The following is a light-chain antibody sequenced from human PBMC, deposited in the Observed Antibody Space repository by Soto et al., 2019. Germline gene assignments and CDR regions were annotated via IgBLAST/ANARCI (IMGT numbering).Light chain of an antibody. CDR2: EVT. Sequence: QSALTQPASVSGSPGQSITISCTGTSSDVGGYSFVSWYQQSPGRAPKLIIYEVTKRPSGVPDRFSGSKSGSTASLTVSGLQAEDEADYYCSSYAGGNNLLFGGGTKLTVL. V-gene: IGLV2-8*01. CDR3: SSYAGGNNLL. J-gene: IGLJ2*01. CDR1: SSDVGGYSF.